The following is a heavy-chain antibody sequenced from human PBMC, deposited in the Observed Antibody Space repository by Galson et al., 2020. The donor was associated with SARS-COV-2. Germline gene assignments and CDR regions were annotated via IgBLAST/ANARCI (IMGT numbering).Heavy chain of an antibody. CDR1: GYTFTAYY. V-gene: IGHV1-2*02. CDR2: INPKSGGT. CDR3: SRDRGQQTNDY. D-gene: IGHD6-13*01. Sequence: ASVKVSCKASGYTFTAYYIHWVRQAPGQGLEWMGWINPKSGGTKYAQKFQGRVTMTRDTSIKTAYMDLSRLRSDDTAVFYCSRDRGQQTNDYWGQGTLVTVAS. J-gene: IGHJ4*02.